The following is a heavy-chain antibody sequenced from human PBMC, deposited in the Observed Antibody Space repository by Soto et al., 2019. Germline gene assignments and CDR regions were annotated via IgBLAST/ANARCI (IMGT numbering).Heavy chain of an antibody. Sequence: PGGSLRLSCAAPGFTFNAYTMHWVRQAPGKGLEWVSLISWDGGITYYGDSVKGRFTVSRDNSDNSLYLQMTSLRSDDTAFYYCAKDSYDILTGQKRYFDSWGQGTLVTVSS. D-gene: IGHD3-9*01. CDR2: ISWDGGIT. J-gene: IGHJ4*02. CDR3: AKDSYDILTGQKRYFDS. V-gene: IGHV3-43*01. CDR1: GFTFNAYT.